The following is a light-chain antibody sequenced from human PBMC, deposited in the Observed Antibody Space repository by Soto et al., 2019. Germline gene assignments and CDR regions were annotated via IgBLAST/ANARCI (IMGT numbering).Light chain of an antibody. J-gene: IGLJ2*01. CDR1: SSDVGRYNL. V-gene: IGLV2-23*01. CDR2: EDI. CDR3: CSYAGGTSVV. Sequence: QSALTQPASVSGSPGQSITISCTGTSSDVGRYNLVSWYQQHPGKAPKLMIYEDIERPSGVSNRFSGSKSGNTASLTIPGLQTEDEAEYYCCSYAGGTSVVFGGGTKLTVL.